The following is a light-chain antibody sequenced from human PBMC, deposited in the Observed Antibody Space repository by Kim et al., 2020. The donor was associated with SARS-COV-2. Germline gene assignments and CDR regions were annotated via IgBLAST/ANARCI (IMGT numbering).Light chain of an antibody. CDR2: ITGDGSH. V-gene: IGLV4-69*01. J-gene: IGLJ3*02. CDR3: QTWGTGIRV. CDR1: SGHSSYA. Sequence: QLVLTQSPSASASLGASVKLTCTLSSGHSSYAIAWHQQQPERGPRYLMEITGDGSHSKADGIPDRFSGSSSGAERYLTISSLQSEDEADYYCQTWGTGIRVFGGGTKVTVL.